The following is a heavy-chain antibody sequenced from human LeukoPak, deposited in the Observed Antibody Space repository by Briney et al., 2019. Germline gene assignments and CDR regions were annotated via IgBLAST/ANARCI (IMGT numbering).Heavy chain of an antibody. D-gene: IGHD3-10*01. CDR2: ISSSSSYI. CDR1: GFTFSSYS. CDR3: ARDCWDYGSGSYCGIDY. V-gene: IGHV3-21*01. Sequence: PGGSLRLFCAASGFTFSSYSMNWVRQAPGKGLEWVSSISSSSSYIYYADSVKGRFTISRDNAKNSLYLQMNSLRAEDTAVYYCARDCWDYGSGSYCGIDYWGQGTLVTVSS. J-gene: IGHJ4*02.